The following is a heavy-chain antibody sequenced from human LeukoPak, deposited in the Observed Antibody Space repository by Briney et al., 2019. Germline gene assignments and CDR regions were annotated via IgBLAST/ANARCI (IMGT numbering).Heavy chain of an antibody. D-gene: IGHD1-26*01. CDR1: GGSISSSGFY. V-gene: IGHV4-30-2*01. CDR3: AREGSLNWFDP. Sequence: PQTLSLTCTVSGGSISSSGFYWTWIRQHPGKGLEWIGNIYHSGNTYYNPSLKSRVTMSVDRSKAHFYLMLSSVTAADTAVYYCAREGSLNWFDPWGQGILVTVSS. J-gene: IGHJ5*02. CDR2: IYHSGNT.